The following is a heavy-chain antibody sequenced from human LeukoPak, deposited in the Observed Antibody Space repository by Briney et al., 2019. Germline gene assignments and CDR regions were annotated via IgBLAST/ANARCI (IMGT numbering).Heavy chain of an antibody. CDR2: INHSGST. CDR3: ARNFDY. V-gene: IGHV4-34*01. J-gene: IGHJ4*02. Sequence: SETLSLTCAVYGGSFSNYYWSWIRQPPGKGLEWIGEINHSGSTNYNPSFKSRVTISVDTSKNQFSLKLSSVTAADTAVYHRARNFDYWGQGTLVTVSS. CDR1: GGSFSNYY.